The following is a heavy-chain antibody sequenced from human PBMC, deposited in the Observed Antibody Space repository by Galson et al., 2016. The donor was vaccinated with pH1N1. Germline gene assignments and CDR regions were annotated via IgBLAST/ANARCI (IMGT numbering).Heavy chain of an antibody. J-gene: IGHJ6*02. CDR2: IYYNGHT. Sequence: ETLSLTCSVSGVSISGYYWGWIRQSPGKGLDYVGYIYYNGHTHYNPSLKSRVTISVDTSKNEFSLKLSSVTAADTAVYYCARVSRYNWNQGGYYYYAMDVWGQGTTVAVSS. CDR3: ARVSRYNWNQGGYYYYAMDV. CDR1: GVSISGYY. D-gene: IGHD1-20*01. V-gene: IGHV4-59*01.